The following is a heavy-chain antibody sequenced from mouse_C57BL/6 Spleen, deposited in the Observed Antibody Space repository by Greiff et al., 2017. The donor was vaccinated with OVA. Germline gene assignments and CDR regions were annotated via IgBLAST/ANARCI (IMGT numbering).Heavy chain of an antibody. CDR3: ARDYDYDGYFDV. CDR2: IYPGSGST. Sequence: QVQLQQPGAELVKPGASVKMSCKASGYTFTSYWITWVKQRPGQGLEWIGDIYPGSGSTNYNEKFKSKATLTVDTSSSTAYMQLSSLTSEDSAVDYCARDYDYDGYFDVWGTGTTVTVSS. CDR1: GYTFTSYW. D-gene: IGHD2-4*01. J-gene: IGHJ1*03. V-gene: IGHV1-55*01.